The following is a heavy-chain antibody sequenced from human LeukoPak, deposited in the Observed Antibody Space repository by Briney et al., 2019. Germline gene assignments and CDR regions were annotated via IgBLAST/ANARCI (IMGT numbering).Heavy chain of an antibody. CDR1: GFTFSDYY. J-gene: IGHJ6*02. V-gene: IGHV3-11*04. D-gene: IGHD3-3*01. Sequence: GGSLRLSCAASGFTFSDYYMSWIRQAPGKGLEWVSYISSSGSTIYYADSVKGRFTISRDNAKNSLYLQMNSLRDEDTAVYYCARDLRYYDFWSGYYTPFGMDVWGQGTAVTVSS. CDR2: ISSSGSTI. CDR3: ARDLRYYDFWSGYYTPFGMDV.